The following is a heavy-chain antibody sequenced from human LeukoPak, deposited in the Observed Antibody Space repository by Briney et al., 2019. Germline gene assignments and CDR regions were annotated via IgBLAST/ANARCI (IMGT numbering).Heavy chain of an antibody. CDR2: ISDIGSI. Sequence: PSETLSLTCNVSGDSISNSYWSWLRQPPGKGLEWIAYISDIGSINYNPSLKSRVTISLDTSKNQFSLKLSSVTAADTAVYYCAGHHPRNTVDFWGQGTLVTVSS. CDR1: GDSISNSY. J-gene: IGHJ4*02. V-gene: IGHV4-59*08. D-gene: IGHD2/OR15-2a*01. CDR3: AGHHPRNTVDF.